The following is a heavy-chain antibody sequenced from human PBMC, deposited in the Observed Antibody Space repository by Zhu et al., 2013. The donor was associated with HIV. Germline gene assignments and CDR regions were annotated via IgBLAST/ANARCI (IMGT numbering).Heavy chain of an antibody. CDR3: ARGLTRTLSLNNGRAAFDL. J-gene: IGHJ1*01. CDR1: GYTFTSYY. V-gene: IGHV1-2*02. Sequence: QVQLVQSGTEVKKAGASVKVSCKSSGYTFTSYYIHWVRRAPGQGPEWMGWINPVNGTTSYARKFQGRVAVTRATSFDRIYLFLSRLRPDDTATYFCARGLTRTLSLNNGRAAFDLWGQGTVLSVST. CDR2: INPVNGTT. D-gene: IGHD2-15*01.